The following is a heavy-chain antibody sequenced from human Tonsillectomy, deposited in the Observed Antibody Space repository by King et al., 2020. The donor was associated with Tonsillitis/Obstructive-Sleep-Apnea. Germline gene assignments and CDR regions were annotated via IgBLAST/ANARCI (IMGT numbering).Heavy chain of an antibody. V-gene: IGHV3-11*01. D-gene: IGHD3-16*01. CDR1: GFTFSDYC. CDR2: ISSSGSTI. CDR3: ARTGVDDYVFYYYYYMDV. J-gene: IGHJ6*03. Sequence: QLVQSGGGLVKPGGSLRLSCAASGFTFSDYCMSWIRQAPGKGLEWVSYISSSGSTIYYADSVKGRFTISRDNAKNSLYLQMNSLRAEDTAVYYCARTGVDDYVFYYYYYMDVWGKGTTVTVSS.